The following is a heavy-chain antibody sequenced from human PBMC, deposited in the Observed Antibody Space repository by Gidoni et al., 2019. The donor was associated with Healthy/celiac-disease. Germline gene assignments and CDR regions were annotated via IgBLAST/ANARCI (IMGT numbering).Heavy chain of an antibody. CDR3: ARIAQLRYYGMDV. Sequence: QVQLQQWGAGLLKPSETLSLTCAVYGGSFSGYYWSWIRQPPGKGLEGIGEINHSGSTNYNPSLKSRVTISVDTSKNQFSLKLSSVTAADTAVYYCARIAQLRYYGMDVWGQGTTVTVSS. CDR2: INHSGST. D-gene: IGHD2-2*01. CDR1: GGSFSGYY. J-gene: IGHJ6*02. V-gene: IGHV4-34*01.